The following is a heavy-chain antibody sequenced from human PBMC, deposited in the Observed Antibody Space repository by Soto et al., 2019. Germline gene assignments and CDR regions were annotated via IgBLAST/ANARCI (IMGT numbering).Heavy chain of an antibody. CDR2: INHSENT. J-gene: IGHJ4*02. CDR3: AGRYSTTHRSFDY. V-gene: IGHV4-38-2*01. D-gene: IGHD5-12*01. Sequence: SETLSLTCAVSGYSISSGYHWGCIRQPPGKGLEWIGIINHSENTYYNPSLKSRVTMSVGTSKNQFSLNLSSVTAADTAIYYCAGRYSTTHRSFDYWGQGALVTVSS. CDR1: GYSISSGYH.